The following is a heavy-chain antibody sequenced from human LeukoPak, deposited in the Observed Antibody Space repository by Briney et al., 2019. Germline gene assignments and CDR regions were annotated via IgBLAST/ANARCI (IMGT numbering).Heavy chain of an antibody. Sequence: ASVEVSCKASGYTFTNYGFSWVRQAPGHGLEWMGWISAYNGNTNYAQKLQGRVTMTTDTSTSTAYMELRSLRFDDTAVYYCARDGGITVAADDYWGQGTLVTVPS. J-gene: IGHJ4*02. CDR1: GYTFTNYG. D-gene: IGHD6-19*01. CDR2: ISAYNGNT. V-gene: IGHV1-18*01. CDR3: ARDGGITVAADDY.